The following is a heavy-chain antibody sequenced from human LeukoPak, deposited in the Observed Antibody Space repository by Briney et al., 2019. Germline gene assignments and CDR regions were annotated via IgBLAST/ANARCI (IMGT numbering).Heavy chain of an antibody. CDR1: GFTLRDSA. CDR2: IRSKANTYAT. D-gene: IGHD3-10*01. Sequence: PGGSLKLSCAAPGFTLRDSAMQTVRQASGKGQEWDGRIRSKANTYATAYAASVKGRFTISRDYSKNTAYPQMTSLKTEDTAVYYCTRLTMVRVLILYFDYWGQGTLVTVSS. V-gene: IGHV3-73*01. CDR3: TRLTMVRVLILYFDY. J-gene: IGHJ4*02.